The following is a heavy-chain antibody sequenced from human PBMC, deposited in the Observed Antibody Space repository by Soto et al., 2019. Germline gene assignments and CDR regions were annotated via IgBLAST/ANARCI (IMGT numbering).Heavy chain of an antibody. V-gene: IGHV3-72*01. Sequence: EGQLVESGGGLVQPGGSLRLSCTASAFSLSDQYLDWVRQAPGQGLEWVGRTVNKAFSYTTVYAAAVKGRFTISRDDSEQSLDLQIISLRTEDTAVYFCVGEHYAGGAYWSQGAVVTVSS. D-gene: IGHD2-2*01. CDR1: AFSLSDQY. J-gene: IGHJ1*01. CDR2: TVNKAFSYTT. CDR3: VGEHYAGGAY.